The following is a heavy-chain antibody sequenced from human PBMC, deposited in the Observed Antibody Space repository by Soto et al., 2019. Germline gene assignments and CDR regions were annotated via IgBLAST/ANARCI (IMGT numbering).Heavy chain of an antibody. V-gene: IGHV3-23*01. CDR2: IDGSGGTT. D-gene: IGHD3-10*01. Sequence: EFQVLQSGGGLVQPGGSLTLSCAASGFPFSSTDMTWVRQAPGKGLEWVSTIDGSGGTTYYADSVKGRFTISRDNSINTVSLQMNSLRADDTALYFCAKNSGWFNTWGQGALVTVSS. CDR1: GFPFSSTD. CDR3: AKNSGWFNT. J-gene: IGHJ5*02.